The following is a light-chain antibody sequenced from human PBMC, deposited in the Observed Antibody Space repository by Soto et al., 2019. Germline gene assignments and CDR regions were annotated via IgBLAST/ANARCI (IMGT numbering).Light chain of an antibody. CDR1: QSVSSSF. J-gene: IGKJ1*01. CDR2: GAS. V-gene: IGKV3-20*01. CDR3: QQYVTSPWA. Sequence: EIVMTQSPATLSLSPGERATLSCRASQSVSSSFLAWYQQKPGQAPRLLIYGASNRATGIPDRFSGSGSGTDFTLTISRLEPEDFAVYYCQQYVTSPWAFGQGTKVAIE.